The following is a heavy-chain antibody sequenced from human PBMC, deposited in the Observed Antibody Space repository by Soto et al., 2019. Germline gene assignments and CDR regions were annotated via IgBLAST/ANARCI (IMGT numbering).Heavy chain of an antibody. J-gene: IGHJ4*02. Sequence: SETLSLTCTVSGGSINNYYWSWIRQPPGKGLEWIGFIFYNGRTDYNPSLESRVTISLDTSKSQFSLKLNSVAAADTAVYYCARALDSSAAPFDFWGQGTLVTVSS. CDR2: IFYNGRT. D-gene: IGHD2-2*01. CDR3: ARALDSSAAPFDF. V-gene: IGHV4-59*01. CDR1: GGSINNYY.